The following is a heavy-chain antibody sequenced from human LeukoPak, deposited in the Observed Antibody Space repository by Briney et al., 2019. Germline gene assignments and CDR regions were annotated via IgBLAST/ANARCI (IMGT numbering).Heavy chain of an antibody. CDR2: ISGSGGST. J-gene: IGHJ6*02. V-gene: IGHV3-23*01. CDR1: GFTFSSYA. Sequence: PGGSLRLSCAASGFTFSSYAMSWVRQAPGKGLEWVSAISGSGGSTYYADSMKGRFTISRDNSKNTLYLQMNSLRAEDTAVYYCAKDTTGFGEFNHYYYGMDVWGQGTTVTVSS. D-gene: IGHD3-10*01. CDR3: AKDTTGFGEFNHYYYGMDV.